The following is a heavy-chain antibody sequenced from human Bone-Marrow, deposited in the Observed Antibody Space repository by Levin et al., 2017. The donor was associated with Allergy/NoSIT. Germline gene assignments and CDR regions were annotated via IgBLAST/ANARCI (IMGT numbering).Heavy chain of an antibody. CDR2: ISGSDGST. Sequence: GESLKISCAASGFTFSSYAMSWVRQAPGKGLEWVSGISGSDGSTYYTDSVKGRFTISRDNSKNTLYLQMNSLRAEDTAIYYCVKSLSFAVTDGYDYWGQGTLVTVSS. CDR3: VKSLSFAVTDGYDY. J-gene: IGHJ4*02. CDR1: GFTFSSYA. D-gene: IGHD2-21*02. V-gene: IGHV3-23*01.